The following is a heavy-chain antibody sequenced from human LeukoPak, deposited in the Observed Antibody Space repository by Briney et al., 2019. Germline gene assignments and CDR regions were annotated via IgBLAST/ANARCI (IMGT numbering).Heavy chain of an antibody. CDR3: ARVRRPDIAKTPRWELLGYFDY. CDR2: LKQDGSEK. V-gene: IGHV3-7*01. J-gene: IGHJ4*02. D-gene: IGHD1-26*01. Sequence: GGPLRLSCAASGFPFSSYWMSWVRKAPGKGLEWVANLKQDGSEKYYVDSVKGRFTNSRDNAKNSLYLQMNSLRAEDTAVYYCARVRRPDIAKTPRWELLGYFDYWGQGTLVTVSS. CDR1: GFPFSSYW.